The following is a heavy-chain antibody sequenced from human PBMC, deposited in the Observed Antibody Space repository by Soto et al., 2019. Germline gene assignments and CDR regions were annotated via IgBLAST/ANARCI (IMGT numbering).Heavy chain of an antibody. CDR3: ARVCKAYYYDSSGYPDAFDI. CDR1: GFAFSSYA. J-gene: IGHJ3*02. V-gene: IGHV3-23*01. CDR2: ISGSGGST. D-gene: IGHD3-22*01. Sequence: GGSLRLSCAASGFAFSSYAMSWVRQAPGEGLEWVSAISGSGGSTYYADSVKGRFTISRDNSKNTLYLQMNSLRSEDTAVYYCARVCKAYYYDSSGYPDAFDIWGQGTMVTVSS.